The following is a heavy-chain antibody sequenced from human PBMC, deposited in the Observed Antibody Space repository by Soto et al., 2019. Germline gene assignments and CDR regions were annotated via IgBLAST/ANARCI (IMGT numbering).Heavy chain of an antibody. CDR3: TTVWFIYSYAMDV. CDR2: IKSKTDGGTT. V-gene: IGHV3-15*07. Sequence: GGSLRLSCAASSFSFSNAWVNWVRQAPGKGLEWVGRIKSKTDGGTTDYAAPVKGRFTISRDDSKKTLYLQMNSLQTEDTAVYYCTTVWFIYSYAMDVWGQGTTVTVSS. J-gene: IGHJ6*02. CDR1: SFSFSNAW. D-gene: IGHD3-10*01.